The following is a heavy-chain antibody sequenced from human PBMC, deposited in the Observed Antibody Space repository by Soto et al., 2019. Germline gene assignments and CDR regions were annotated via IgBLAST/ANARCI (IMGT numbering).Heavy chain of an antibody. D-gene: IGHD3-22*01. V-gene: IGHV4-31*03. Sequence: QVQLQESGPGLVKPSQTLSLTCTVSGGSISSGGYYWSWIRQHPLKGLEWIGYIYYSVSTYYNPSLKSRVTISVDTSKNQFALKRSSVTAAHTAVYYLARGSDYYDTFDYCGQGPLVTVSS. CDR1: GGSISSGGYY. CDR2: IYYSVST. CDR3: ARGSDYYDTFDY. J-gene: IGHJ4*02.